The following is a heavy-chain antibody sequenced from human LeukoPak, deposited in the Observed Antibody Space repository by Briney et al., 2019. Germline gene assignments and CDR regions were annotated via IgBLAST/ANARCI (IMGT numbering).Heavy chain of an antibody. Sequence: SECLSLTCTVSGGSISSYYWSWLRQPPGKGLEWIGYIYYLGSTNYNPSLKSRVTISVDTSKKQFSLKLNSVTAADTAVYYCARGYYDSVESLGQGTQVTVSS. CDR3: ARGYYDSVES. CDR1: GGSISSYY. CDR2: IYYLGST. D-gene: IGHD3-22*01. J-gene: IGHJ4*02. V-gene: IGHV4-59*01.